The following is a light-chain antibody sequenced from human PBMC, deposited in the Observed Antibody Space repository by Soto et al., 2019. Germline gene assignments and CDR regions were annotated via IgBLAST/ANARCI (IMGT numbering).Light chain of an antibody. Sequence: ESVLTQSPATLSLSPGERATLSCRASQSIGTSLAWYQHNPGQAPRLFISDASHRATDIPARFSGSLSGTEFTLTISSLQSEDFAVYYGQQYSSWPPLTFGGGTKVDIK. CDR2: DAS. CDR3: QQYSSWPPLT. CDR1: QSIGTS. J-gene: IGKJ4*01. V-gene: IGKV3-11*01.